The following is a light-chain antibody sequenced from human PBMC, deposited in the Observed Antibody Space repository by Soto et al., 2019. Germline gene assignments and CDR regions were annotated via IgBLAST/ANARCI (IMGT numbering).Light chain of an antibody. J-gene: IGLJ2*01. V-gene: IGLV1-44*01. CDR3: QSFDSSVV. CDR2: SNN. Sequence: QSVLTQAPSASGTPGQRVTISCSGSTSNIGTNTVNWYQQFPGTAPKLLIYSNNQRPSGIPDRFSGSKSGTSASLDISGLQSEDEADYYCQSFDSSVVFGGGTQLTVL. CDR1: TSNIGTNT.